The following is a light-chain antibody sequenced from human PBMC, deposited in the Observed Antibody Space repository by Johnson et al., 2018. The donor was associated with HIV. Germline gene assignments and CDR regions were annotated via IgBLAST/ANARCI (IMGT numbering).Light chain of an antibody. V-gene: IGLV1-51*01. CDR1: SSNIGNNY. CDR3: GTWDSSLRDGF. CDR2: DNN. J-gene: IGLJ1*01. Sequence: QSVLKQPPSVSAAPGQKVTISCSGSSSNIGNNYVSWYQQLPGTAPKLLIYDNNKRPSGIPDRFSGSKSGTSATLGITGLQTGDEADYYCGTWDSSLRDGFFGTGTKVTVL.